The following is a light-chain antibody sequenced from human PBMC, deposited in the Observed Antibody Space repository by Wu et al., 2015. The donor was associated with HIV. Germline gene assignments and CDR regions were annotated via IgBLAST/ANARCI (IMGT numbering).Light chain of an antibody. CDR1: QSISSY. CDR3: QQSYSTPLFT. CDR2: AAS. V-gene: IGKV1-39*01. Sequence: DIQMTQSPSSLSASVGDRVTITCRASQSISSYLNWYQQKPGKAPKLLIYAASSLQRGIPSRFSGSGFGTDFTLTISSLQPEDFATYYCQQSYSTPLFTFGPGTKVDIK. J-gene: IGKJ3*01.